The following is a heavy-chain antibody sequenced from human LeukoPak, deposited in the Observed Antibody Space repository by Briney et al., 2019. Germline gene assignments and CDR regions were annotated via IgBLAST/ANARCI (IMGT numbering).Heavy chain of an antibody. J-gene: IGHJ3*02. V-gene: IGHV4-61*02. CDR3: ARERGALRGDAFDI. Sequence: PSQTLSLTCTVSGGSISSGDYYWTWMRQPAGKGLEWIGRIYTNGNTNYNPSLDSRVTMSIETSKNQFSLKLSSVTAADTAVYYCARERGALRGDAFDIWGQGIMVTVSS. CDR2: IYTNGNT. D-gene: IGHD4-17*01. CDR1: GGSISSGDYY.